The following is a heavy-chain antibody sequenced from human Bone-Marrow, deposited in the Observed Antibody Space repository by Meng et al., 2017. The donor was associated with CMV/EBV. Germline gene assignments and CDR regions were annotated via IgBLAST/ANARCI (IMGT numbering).Heavy chain of an antibody. J-gene: IGHJ4*02. CDR3: ARFYDTSGADY. CDR2: INPNSGGT. CDR1: GYTFTDYY. V-gene: IGHV1-2*02. D-gene: IGHD3-22*01. Sequence: ASVKVSCKASGYTFTDYYMHWVRQAPGQGLEWMGWINPNSGGTNYAQKFQGRVTITRDTSISTAYMELSRLRSDDTAVYYCARFYDTSGADYWGQRTLVTASS.